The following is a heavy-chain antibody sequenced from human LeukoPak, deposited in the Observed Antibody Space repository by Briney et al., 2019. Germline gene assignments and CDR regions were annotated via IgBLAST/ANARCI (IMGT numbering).Heavy chain of an antibody. CDR2: ISGSGGST. V-gene: IGHV3-23*01. Sequence: GGSLRLSCAASGFTFSSYAMSWVRQAPGKGLEWVSAISGSGGSTYYADSVKGRFTISRDNSKNTLYLQMNSLRAEDTAVYYCAKGGYSSGWYDAGSSSELDYWGQGTLVTVSS. J-gene: IGHJ4*02. D-gene: IGHD6-19*01. CDR3: AKGGYSSGWYDAGSSSELDY. CDR1: GFTFSSYA.